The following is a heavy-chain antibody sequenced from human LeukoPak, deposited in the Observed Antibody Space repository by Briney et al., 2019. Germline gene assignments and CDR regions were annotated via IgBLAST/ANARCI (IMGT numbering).Heavy chain of an antibody. CDR1: GCTFSSYA. V-gene: IGHV3-23*01. CDR3: AKDHLASGSYPANWFDP. D-gene: IGHD1-26*01. CDR2: ISGSGGST. Sequence: TGGCLRLSCAASGCTFSSYAMSWVRQAPGKGLEWVPAISGSGGSTYYADSVKGRFTISRDNSKNTLYLQMNSLRAEDTAVYYCAKDHLASGSYPANWFDPWGQGTLVTVSS. J-gene: IGHJ5*02.